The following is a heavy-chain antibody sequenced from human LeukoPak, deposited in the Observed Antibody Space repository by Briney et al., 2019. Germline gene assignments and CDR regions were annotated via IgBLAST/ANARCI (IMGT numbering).Heavy chain of an antibody. J-gene: IGHJ5*02. Sequence: SETLSLTCTASGGSISSYYWIWIRQPPGKGLEWIGYIYYSGSTNYNPSPKSRVTISVDTSKNQFSLKLSSVTAADTALYYCARDYSGGRGWFDPWGQGTLVTVSS. CDR1: GGSISSYY. CDR3: ARDYSGGRGWFDP. V-gene: IGHV4-59*01. D-gene: IGHD6-13*01. CDR2: IYYSGST.